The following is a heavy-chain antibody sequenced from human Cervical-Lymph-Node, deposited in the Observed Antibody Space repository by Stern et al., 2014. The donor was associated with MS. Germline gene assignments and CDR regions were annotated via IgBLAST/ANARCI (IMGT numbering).Heavy chain of an antibody. CDR1: GFTLSSNA. D-gene: IGHD1-26*01. CDR3: ARGRGRDYYGMDV. J-gene: IGHJ6*02. Sequence: DQLVESGGGVVQPGRSLRLSCAASGFTLSSNAMHWVRQAPGKGLEWVAVISYDGSNKYYADSVKGRFTISRDNSKNTLSLQMNSLRVEDTAVYYCARGRGRDYYGMDVWGQGTTVTVSS. CDR2: ISYDGSNK. V-gene: IGHV3-30*04.